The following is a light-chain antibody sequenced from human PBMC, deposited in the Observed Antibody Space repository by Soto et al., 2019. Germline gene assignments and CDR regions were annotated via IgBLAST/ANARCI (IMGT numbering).Light chain of an antibody. CDR3: RQYDNWPSVT. Sequence: EIVLTQSPATPSLSPGERATLSLKALQSVSNNYLAWYQQQPGQAHRLIIYGTSARATGIPATFSGSGSGTEFTLTISSLQSEDFAIYYGRQYDNWPSVTFGGGTKVDIK. CDR2: GTS. CDR1: QSVSNN. J-gene: IGKJ4*01. V-gene: IGKV3-15*01.